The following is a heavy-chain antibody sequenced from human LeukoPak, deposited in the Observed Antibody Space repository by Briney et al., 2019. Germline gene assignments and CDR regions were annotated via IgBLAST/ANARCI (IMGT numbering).Heavy chain of an antibody. CDR1: GGSISSYY. V-gene: IGHV4-59*01. D-gene: IGHD3-22*01. J-gene: IGHJ1*01. CDR2: IYYSGST. CDR3: ASTYYYDSSGYYWFQH. Sequence: PSETLSLTCTVPGGSISSYYWSWMRQPPGKGLGWIGYIYYSGSTNYNPSLKSRVTISVDTSKNQFSLKLSSVTVADTAVYYCASTYYYDSSGYYWFQHWGQGTLVTVSS.